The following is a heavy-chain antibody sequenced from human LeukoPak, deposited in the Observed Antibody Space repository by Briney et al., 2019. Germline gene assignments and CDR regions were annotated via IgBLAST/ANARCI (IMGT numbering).Heavy chain of an antibody. CDR2: ISVTGTGI. V-gene: IGHV3-23*01. Sequence: PGGSLRLSCTASGFSLSNFDMSWVRQAPGKGLEWISGISVTGTGIYYADSVKGRFTISRDNAKNTLYLQMNSLRAEDTAVYYCARAISHSNYGVDVWGQGTTVTVSS. CDR1: GFSLSNFD. J-gene: IGHJ6*02. CDR3: ARAISHSNYGVDV. D-gene: IGHD6-13*01.